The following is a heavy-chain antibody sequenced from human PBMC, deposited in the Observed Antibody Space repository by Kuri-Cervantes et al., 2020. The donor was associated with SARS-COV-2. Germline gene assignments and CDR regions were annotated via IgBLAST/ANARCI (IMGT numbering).Heavy chain of an antibody. CDR1: GGSISSSY. CDR3: ARGSNYDYWSGYSTFDY. J-gene: IGHJ4*02. CDR2: IYYSGST. V-gene: IGHV4-59*12. Sequence: SIVSGGSISSSYWSWIRQPPGQGLEWNGYIYYSGSTNYNPSLKSRVTISVDTSKYQFSLKLSSVTAADTAVYYCARGSNYDYWSGYSTFDYCGQGTLITVSS. D-gene: IGHD3-3*01.